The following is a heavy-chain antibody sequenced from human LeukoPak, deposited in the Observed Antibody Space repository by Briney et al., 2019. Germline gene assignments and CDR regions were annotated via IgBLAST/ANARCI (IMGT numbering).Heavy chain of an antibody. J-gene: IGHJ4*02. V-gene: IGHV1-18*01. CDR3: ARGEGASFDY. D-gene: IGHD1-26*01. CDR2: IGAYNGNT. Sequence: ASVKVSCKASGYTFTSYGLSWVRQAPGQGLEWMGWIGAYNGNTYYAQKFQGRVTMTTDTSMSTAYMELSSLRSEDTAVYYCARGEGASFDYWGQGTLVTVSS. CDR1: GYTFTSYG.